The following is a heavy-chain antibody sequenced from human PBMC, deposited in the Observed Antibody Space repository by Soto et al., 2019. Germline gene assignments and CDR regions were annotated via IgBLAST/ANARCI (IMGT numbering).Heavy chain of an antibody. V-gene: IGHV4-30-2*01. CDR1: GGSISNGGYS. D-gene: IGHD6-6*01. CDR3: ARGGIAARRDAFDY. J-gene: IGHJ4*02. CDR2: IYHSGST. Sequence: SETLSLTCAVSGGSISNGGYSWSWIRQPPGKGLEWIGYIYHSGSTYYNPSLKSRVTMTRDTSTSTVYMELSSLRSEDTAVYYCARGGIAARRDAFDYWGQGTLVTVSS.